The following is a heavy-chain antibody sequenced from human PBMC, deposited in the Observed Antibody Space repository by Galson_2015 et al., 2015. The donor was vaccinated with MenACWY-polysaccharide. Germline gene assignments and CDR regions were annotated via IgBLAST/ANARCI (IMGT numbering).Heavy chain of an antibody. J-gene: IGHJ4*02. CDR2: IFHSGTT. V-gene: IGHV4-38-2*01. CDR3: ARVEKYSGSFYMHY. CDR1: DYSIRSGYF. Sequence: SETLSLTCAVSDYSIRSGYFWGWIRQPPGKGLEWIASIFHSGTTYYNPSLKSRVTISVDTSKNQFSLKLSSVTAADTAVYYCARVEKYSGSFYMHYWGQGALVTVSS. D-gene: IGHD1-26*01.